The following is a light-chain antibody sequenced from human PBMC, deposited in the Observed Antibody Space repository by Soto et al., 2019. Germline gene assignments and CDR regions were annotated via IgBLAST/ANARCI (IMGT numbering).Light chain of an antibody. CDR2: AAS. Sequence: DIQMTQSPSSLSASVGDRVTITCRASQGIGNYLAWYQQRPGMIPKVLIYAASTLQSGVPSRFSGSGSGTDFTLTISSLQPEDVATYYCQKYSSAPLTFGGGTKVEIK. CDR1: QGIGNY. J-gene: IGKJ4*01. V-gene: IGKV1-27*01. CDR3: QKYSSAPLT.